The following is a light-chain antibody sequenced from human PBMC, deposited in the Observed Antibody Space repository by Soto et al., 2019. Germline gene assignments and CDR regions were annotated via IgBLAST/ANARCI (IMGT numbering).Light chain of an antibody. J-gene: IGLJ3*02. Sequence: QSALTQPRSVSGSPGQSVTISCTGTNGDIANYNFVSWYQQHPGKAPKVMIYDVYKRLSGVPDRFSGSKSGNTASLTISGLQAEDEADYYCCSYPGSHTWVFGGGTKLTVL. CDR2: DVY. CDR3: CSYPGSHTWV. V-gene: IGLV2-11*01. CDR1: NGDIANYNF.